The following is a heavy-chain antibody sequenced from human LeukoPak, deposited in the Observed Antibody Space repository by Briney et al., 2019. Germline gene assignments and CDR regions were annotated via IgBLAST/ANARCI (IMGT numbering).Heavy chain of an antibody. Sequence: GGTLRLSCAASGFTFSSYGMSWVCQAPGKGLEWVSYISSTSSTVYYADSVKGRFTISRDNVKNSLYLQMNSLRAEDTAVYYCARGRDSSSSYPGYWGQGTLVTVSS. CDR3: ARGRDSSSSYPGY. CDR1: GFTFSSYG. CDR2: ISSTSSTV. J-gene: IGHJ4*02. D-gene: IGHD6-6*01. V-gene: IGHV3-48*01.